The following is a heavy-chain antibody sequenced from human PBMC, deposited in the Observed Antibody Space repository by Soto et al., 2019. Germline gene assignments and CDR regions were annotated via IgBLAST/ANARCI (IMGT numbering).Heavy chain of an antibody. J-gene: IGHJ6*02. CDR2: IKQDGSEK. Sequence: GESLKISCAASGFTFISYWMSWVRQAPGKGLEWVANIKQDGSEKYYVDSVKGRFTISRDNAKNSLYLQMNSLRADDTAVYYCARDQAGGNYYYYGLDVWGQGTTVTVSS. D-gene: IGHD6-13*01. CDR3: ARDQAGGNYYYYGLDV. V-gene: IGHV3-7*05. CDR1: GFTFISYW.